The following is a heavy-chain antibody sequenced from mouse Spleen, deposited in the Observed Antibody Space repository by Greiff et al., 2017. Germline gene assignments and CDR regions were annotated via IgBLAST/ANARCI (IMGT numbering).Heavy chain of an antibody. V-gene: IGHV5-17*02. Sequence: EVKLVESGGGLVQPGGSRKLSCAASGFTFSSFGMHWVRQAPEKGLEWVAYISSGSSTIYYADTVKGRFTISRDNPKNTLFLQMTSLRSEDTAMYYCARGGYGPYYFDYWGQGTTLTVSS. CDR2: ISSGSSTI. CDR3: ARGGYGPYYFDY. J-gene: IGHJ2*01. D-gene: IGHD2-10*02. CDR1: GFTFSSFG.